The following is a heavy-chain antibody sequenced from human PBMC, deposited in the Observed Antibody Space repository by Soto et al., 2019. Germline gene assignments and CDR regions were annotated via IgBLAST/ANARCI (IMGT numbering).Heavy chain of an antibody. Sequence: PGGSLRLSCAASGFTFSSYSMNWVRQAPGKGLEWVSSISSSSSYIYYADSVKGRFTISRDNAKNSLYLQMNSLRAEDTAVYYCARVPSGSYSPPLDYWGQGTLVTVSS. CDR1: GFTFSSYS. CDR3: ARVPSGSYSPPLDY. CDR2: ISSSSSYI. V-gene: IGHV3-21*01. J-gene: IGHJ4*02. D-gene: IGHD1-26*01.